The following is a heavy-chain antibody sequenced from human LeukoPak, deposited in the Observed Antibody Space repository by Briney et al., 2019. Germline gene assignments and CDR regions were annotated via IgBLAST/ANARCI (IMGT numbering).Heavy chain of an antibody. V-gene: IGHV3-23*01. D-gene: IGHD2-15*01. CDR1: GFTFSSYA. J-gene: IGHJ4*02. CDR2: ISDDSSFT. CDR3: AKGRCSGVGCDSFHS. Sequence: GGSLRLSCAASGFTFSSYAMSWVRQAPGKGLECISTISDDSSFTYYADSVKGRSAISRDDSKNTLYLQMNNLKVEDTAVYYCAKGRCSGVGCDSFHSWGQGALVTVSS.